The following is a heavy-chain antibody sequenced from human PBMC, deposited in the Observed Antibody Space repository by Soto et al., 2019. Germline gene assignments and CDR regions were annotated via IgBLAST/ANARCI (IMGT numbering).Heavy chain of an antibody. J-gene: IGHJ5*02. CDR1: GGSFSGYY. CDR2: INHSGST. CDR3: ASGASSIAARPGWFDP. D-gene: IGHD6-6*01. Sequence: PSETLSLTCAVYGGSFSGYYWSWIRQPPGKGLEWIGEINHSGSTNYNPSLKSRVTISVDTSKNQFSLKLSSVTAADTAVYYCASGASSIAARPGWFDPWGQGTLVTVSS. V-gene: IGHV4-34*01.